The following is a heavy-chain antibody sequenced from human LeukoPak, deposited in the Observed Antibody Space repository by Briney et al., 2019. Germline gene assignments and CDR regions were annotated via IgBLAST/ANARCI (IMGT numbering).Heavy chain of an antibody. CDR1: GFTFSSYG. Sequence: GGSLRLSCAASGFTFSSYGMHWVRQAAGKGLEWVAFIRFDGSNKYYGDFVKGRFTISRDNSKNTLYLQMNSLRPEDTAIYYCAKEATSPTYYYYYYYMDDWGKGTTITASS. CDR3: AKEATSPTYYYYYYYMDD. V-gene: IGHV3-30*02. D-gene: IGHD2/OR15-2a*01. J-gene: IGHJ6*03. CDR2: IRFDGSNK.